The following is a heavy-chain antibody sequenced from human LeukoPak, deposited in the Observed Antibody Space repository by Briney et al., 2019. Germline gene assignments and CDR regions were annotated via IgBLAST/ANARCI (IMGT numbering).Heavy chain of an antibody. V-gene: IGHV3-30-3*01. CDR3: ARVGGSYFTFDY. J-gene: IGHJ4*02. Sequence: PGRSLRLSCAASGFTFSSYAMHWVRQAPGKGLEWVAVISYDGSNKYYADSVKGRFTTSRDNSKNTLYLQMNSLRAEDTAVYYCARVGGSYFTFDYWGQGTLVTVSS. D-gene: IGHD1-26*01. CDR2: ISYDGSNK. CDR1: GFTFSSYA.